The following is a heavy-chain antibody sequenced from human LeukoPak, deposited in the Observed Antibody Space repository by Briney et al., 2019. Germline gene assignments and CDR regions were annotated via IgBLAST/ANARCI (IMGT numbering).Heavy chain of an antibody. CDR3: ARRSGRRYEY. Sequence: GGSLRLSCAASGFTFSSYEMNWVRHAPGRGLEWVAHISGGGEFTVYPDAVKGRFTISRDNAKNSLYLQMNSLRVEDTGVYYCARRSGRRYEYWGQGVLVTVSP. CDR2: ISGGGEFT. D-gene: IGHD5-24*01. V-gene: IGHV3-48*03. J-gene: IGHJ4*02. CDR1: GFTFSSYE.